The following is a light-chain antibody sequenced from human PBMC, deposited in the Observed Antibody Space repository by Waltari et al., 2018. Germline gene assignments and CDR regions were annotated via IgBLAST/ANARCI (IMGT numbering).Light chain of an antibody. CDR1: GSDVGGYIY. CDR3: CSYAGRYTFV. CDR2: DVD. J-gene: IGLJ1*01. V-gene: IGLV2-11*01. Sequence: QSALTQPRPVSGSPGQSVTIPCTGLGSDVGGYIYVSWYHHHPGRAPNVVIYDVDKRPAGVPDRFSGSQSGKTASLTISGLQAEDEGDYYCCSYAGRYTFVFGSGTRVTIL.